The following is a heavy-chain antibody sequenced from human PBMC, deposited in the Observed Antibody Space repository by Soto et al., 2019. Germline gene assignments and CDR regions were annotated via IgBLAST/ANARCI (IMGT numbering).Heavy chain of an antibody. CDR1: GGSFSGYY. J-gene: IGHJ4*02. CDR3: ARDNSAANGVLDH. V-gene: IGHV4-34*01. CDR2: LNDSGGT. Sequence: SETLSLTCAVYGGSFSGYYWSWIRQPPGKGLERIGELNDSGGTNYNASLKSRVSISGDTSKNQFSLKLSRLTFEDTAVYFCARDNSAANGVLDHWGQGTLVTVSS. D-gene: IGHD1-1*01.